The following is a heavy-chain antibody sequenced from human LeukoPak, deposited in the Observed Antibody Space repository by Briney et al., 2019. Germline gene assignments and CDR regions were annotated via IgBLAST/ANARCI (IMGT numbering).Heavy chain of an antibody. CDR2: IVVGSGNT. CDR3: AAPYSSTWFDY. Sequence: GASVKASCKASGFTFTSRSAVQGVRQARGQRLEWIGWIVVGSGNTNYAQKFQERVTITRDMSTSTSYMELSSLRSEDTAVYYCAAPYSSTWFDYWGQGTLVTVPS. CDR1: GFTFTSRSA. V-gene: IGHV1-58*01. J-gene: IGHJ4*02. D-gene: IGHD6-13*01.